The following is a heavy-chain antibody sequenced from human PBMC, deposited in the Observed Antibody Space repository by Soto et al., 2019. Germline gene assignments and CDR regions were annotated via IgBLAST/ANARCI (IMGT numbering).Heavy chain of an antibody. CDR2: INPSGGST. J-gene: IGHJ6*02. CDR3: ARDRVLLWFGESKSYYYYYGMDV. D-gene: IGHD3-10*01. V-gene: IGHV1-46*01. Sequence: ASVKVSCKASGYTFTSYYMHWVRQAPGQGLEWMGIINPSGGSTSYAQKFQGRVTMTRDTSTSTVYMELSSLRSEDTAVYYCARDRVLLWFGESKSYYYYYGMDVWGQGTTVTVSS. CDR1: GYTFTSYY.